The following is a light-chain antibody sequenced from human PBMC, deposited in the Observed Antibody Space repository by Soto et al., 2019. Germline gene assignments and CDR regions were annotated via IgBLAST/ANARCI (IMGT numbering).Light chain of an antibody. J-gene: IGLJ2*01. CDR1: SSNIGRNT. CDR2: SNN. Sequence: QSVLTQPPSASGTPGQRVTISCSGSSSNIGRNTVNWYQQLQGTAPKLLIYSNNQRPSGVPDRFSGSKSGTSASLAISGLQSEDEADYCCATWDDSLNGPVFGGGTELTVL. CDR3: ATWDDSLNGPV. V-gene: IGLV1-44*01.